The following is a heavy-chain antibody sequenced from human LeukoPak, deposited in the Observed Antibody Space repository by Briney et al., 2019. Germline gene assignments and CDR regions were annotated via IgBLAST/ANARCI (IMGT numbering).Heavy chain of an antibody. Sequence: PGGSLRLSCAASGFTFSSYEMNWVRQAPGKGLEWVAIISYDGSNKYYADSVKGRFTISRDNSKNTLFPQVNSLRTEDTAVYYCAKNRVVYNWNYAYYFDYWGQGTLVTVSS. CDR3: AKNRVVYNWNYAYYFDY. D-gene: IGHD1-7*01. CDR2: ISYDGSNK. V-gene: IGHV3-30*18. J-gene: IGHJ4*02. CDR1: GFTFSSYE.